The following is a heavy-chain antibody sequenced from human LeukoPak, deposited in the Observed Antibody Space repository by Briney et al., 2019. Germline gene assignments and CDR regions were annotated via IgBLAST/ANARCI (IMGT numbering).Heavy chain of an antibody. J-gene: IGHJ5*02. D-gene: IGHD1-26*01. Sequence: SETLSLTCTVSSGSISSGNYYWSWIRQTPGKGLEWIGYIYYSGSTYYNPSLRSRVTISVDTSKNQFSLNLSSVTAADTAVYFCARADGNYYGWFDPWGQGTLVTVSS. CDR1: SGSISSGNYY. V-gene: IGHV4-30-4*08. CDR2: IYYSGST. CDR3: ARADGNYYGWFDP.